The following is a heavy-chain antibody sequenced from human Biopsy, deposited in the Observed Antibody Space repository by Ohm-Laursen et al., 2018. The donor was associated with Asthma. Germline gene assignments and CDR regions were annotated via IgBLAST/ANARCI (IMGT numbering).Heavy chain of an antibody. J-gene: IGHJ2*01. CDR3: ARAVSSSSYWYFDL. CDR1: GDAMSTSGSY. Sequence: SETLSLTCIVSGDAMSTSGSYWGWIRQSPGKGLEWIGSIYYSGGTYYNPSLESRVTISADTSKNHFSLKVTSVTVADTAVYYCARAVSSSSYWYFDLRGRGDLVTVSS. V-gene: IGHV4-39*02. D-gene: IGHD6-6*01. CDR2: IYYSGGT.